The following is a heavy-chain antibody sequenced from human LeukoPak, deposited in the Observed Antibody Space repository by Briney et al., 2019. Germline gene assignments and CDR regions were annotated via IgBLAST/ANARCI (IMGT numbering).Heavy chain of an antibody. CDR2: IYTSGST. CDR1: GGSISSYY. J-gene: IGHJ4*02. V-gene: IGHV4-4*08. D-gene: IGHD3-16*02. Sequence: PSETLSLTCTVSGGSISSYYWSWIRQPPGKGLEWIGRIYTSGSTNYNPSLKSRVTISVDTSKNQFSLKLSSVTAADTAVYYCARSMGRELSNGYDYWGQGTLVTVSS. CDR3: ARSMGRELSNGYDY.